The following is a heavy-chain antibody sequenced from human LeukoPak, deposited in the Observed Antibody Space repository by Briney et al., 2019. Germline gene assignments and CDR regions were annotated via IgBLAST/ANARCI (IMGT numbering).Heavy chain of an antibody. CDR2: ISFHGTDT. D-gene: IGHD6-13*01. Sequence: GTSLRLSCAASGFTFISYAIHWVRQAPGKGLEWVAVISFHGTDTFYADSVKGRFTISRDNSKNTLYLQMSSLRGDDTAVYYCARGRIAAAGTGPFDPWGQGTLVTVSS. CDR3: ARGRIAAAGTGPFDP. CDR1: GFTFISYA. J-gene: IGHJ5*02. V-gene: IGHV3-30*04.